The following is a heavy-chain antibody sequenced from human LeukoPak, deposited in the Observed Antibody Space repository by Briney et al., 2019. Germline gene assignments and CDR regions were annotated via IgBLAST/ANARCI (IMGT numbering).Heavy chain of an antibody. CDR2: IKQDGSEK. Sequence: GGSLRLSCAASGFTFSSYRMSWVRQAPGKGLEWVANIKQDGSEKYYVDSVKGRFTISRDNAKNSLYLQMNSLRAEDTAVYYCVRDGDVVVVAASEFDYWGQGTLVTVSS. D-gene: IGHD2-15*01. CDR1: GFTFSSYR. CDR3: VRDGDVVVVAASEFDY. V-gene: IGHV3-7*01. J-gene: IGHJ4*02.